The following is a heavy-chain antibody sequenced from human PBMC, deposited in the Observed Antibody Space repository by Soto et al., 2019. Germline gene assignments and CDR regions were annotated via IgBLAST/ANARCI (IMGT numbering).Heavy chain of an antibody. D-gene: IGHD2-2*02. CDR3: ARAAATGYCSSTSCYTVGFSYYYYYGMDV. CDR1: GGSFSGYY. V-gene: IGHV4-34*01. CDR2: INHSGST. Sequence: ASETLSLTCAVYGGSFSGYYWSWIRQPPGKGLERIGEINHSGSTNYNPSLKSRVTISVDTSKNQFSLKLSSVTAADTAVYYCARAAATGYCSSTSCYTVGFSYYYYYGMDVWGQGTTVTVSS. J-gene: IGHJ6*02.